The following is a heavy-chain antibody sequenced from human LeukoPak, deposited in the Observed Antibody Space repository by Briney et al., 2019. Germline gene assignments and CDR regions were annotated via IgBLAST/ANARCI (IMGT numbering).Heavy chain of an antibody. D-gene: IGHD3-10*01. V-gene: IGHV4-34*01. Sequence: SETLSLTCTVSGGSISSYYWSWIRQPPGKGLEWIGEINHSGSTNYNPSLKSRVTISVDTSKNQFSLNLSSVTAADTAVYYCARQGLIYYGSGSYYDCWGQGTLVTVSS. J-gene: IGHJ4*02. CDR3: ARQGLIYYGSGSYYDC. CDR2: INHSGST. CDR1: GGSISSYY.